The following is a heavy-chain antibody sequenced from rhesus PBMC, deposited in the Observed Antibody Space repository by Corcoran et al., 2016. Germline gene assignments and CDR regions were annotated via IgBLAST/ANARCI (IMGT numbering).Heavy chain of an antibody. D-gene: IGHD6-25*01. CDR2: ISGSSGST. Sequence: QVQLQESGPGLVKPSETLSLTCAVSGYSISSGYYWGWIRQPPGKGLEYIGYISGSSGSTYYTPSLKSRVTISKDTAKNQFSLKLSSVTAADTAVYYGASPFTAAGGYWGQGVLVTVSS. V-gene: IGHV4-99*01. J-gene: IGHJ4*01. CDR3: ASPFTAAGGY. CDR1: GYSISSGYY.